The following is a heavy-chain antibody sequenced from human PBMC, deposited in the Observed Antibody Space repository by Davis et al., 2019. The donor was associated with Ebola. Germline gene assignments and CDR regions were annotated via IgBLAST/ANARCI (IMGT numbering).Heavy chain of an antibody. CDR3: ARRDIVVVASRSRDYYYYGMDV. CDR1: GYTFTSYY. Sequence: ASVKVSCKASGYTFTSYYMHWVRQAPGQGLEWMGIINPSGGSTNYAQKLQGRVTMTTDTSTSTAYMELRSLRSDDTAVYYCARRDIVVVASRSRDYYYYGMDVWGQGTTVTVSS. J-gene: IGHJ6*02. V-gene: IGHV1-46*01. CDR2: INPSGGST. D-gene: IGHD2-15*01.